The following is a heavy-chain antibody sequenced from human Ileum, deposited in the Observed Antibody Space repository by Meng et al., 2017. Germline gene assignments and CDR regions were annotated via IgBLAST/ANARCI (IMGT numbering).Heavy chain of an antibody. Sequence: GGFLRPSCAASGFTLGSYWLHWVRQVPGKGLEWVSRINRDGSYLNYADSVKGQFTISRDNAKNTLFLQMHALRAEDTAVYYCVRDAEDWGYFDLWGRGTLVTVSS. CDR2: INRDGSYL. V-gene: IGHV3-74*01. CDR3: VRDAEDWGYFDL. J-gene: IGHJ2*01. CDR1: GFTLGSYW. D-gene: IGHD3-9*01.